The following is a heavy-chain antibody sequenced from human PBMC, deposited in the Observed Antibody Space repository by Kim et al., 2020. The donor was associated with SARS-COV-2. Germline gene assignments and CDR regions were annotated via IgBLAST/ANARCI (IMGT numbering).Heavy chain of an antibody. CDR2: ISWNSGNI. CDR1: GFTFGDYA. V-gene: IGHV3-9*01. D-gene: IGHD6-19*01. Sequence: SLRLSCAASGFTFGDYAMHWVRQAPGKGLEWVSGISWNSGNIGYADSVKGRFTISRDNAKNSLYLQMNSLRVEDTALYYCAKDIMSSGWNEGYFDLWGRGTLVTVSS. CDR3: AKDIMSSGWNEGYFDL. J-gene: IGHJ2*01.